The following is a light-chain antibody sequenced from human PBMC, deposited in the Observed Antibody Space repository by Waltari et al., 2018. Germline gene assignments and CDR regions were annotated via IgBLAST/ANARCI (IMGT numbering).Light chain of an antibody. J-gene: IGLJ1*01. CDR2: RNN. V-gene: IGLV10-54*04. CDR1: NNNGGNQG. Sequence: QAGLTQPPSVSKVLGQTATLSCTGNNNNGGNQGAAWLQQHPGRPPKVLPYRNNYRPAGIAERVSASRSGNTASLTISGLQPEDEADYYCSAWDSDLTAYVFGTGTKVTVL. CDR3: SAWDSDLTAYV.